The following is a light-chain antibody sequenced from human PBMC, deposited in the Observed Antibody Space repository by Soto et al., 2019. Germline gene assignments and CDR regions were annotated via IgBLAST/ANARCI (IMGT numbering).Light chain of an antibody. V-gene: IGLV2-11*01. J-gene: IGLJ2*01. CDR3: CSYAGSYIPVI. CDR1: SSDVGGYNY. Sequence: QSALTQPRSVSGSPGQSVTISCSGTSSDVGGYNYVSWYQQHPGKAPKLFIYGVTQRPSGVPDRFSGSKSANTASLTISGLQAEDEADYYCCSYAGSYIPVIFGGGTKLTVL. CDR2: GVT.